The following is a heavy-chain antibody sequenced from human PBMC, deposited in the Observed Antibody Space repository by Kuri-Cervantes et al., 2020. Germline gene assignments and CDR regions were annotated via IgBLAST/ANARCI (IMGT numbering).Heavy chain of an antibody. D-gene: IGHD3-3*01. CDR3: ARVAWHYDFWSGYYHWRDLYYFDY. J-gene: IGHJ4*02. Sequence: LSLTCAASGFTVSGNYMSWVRQAPGKGLEWVSVIYSGGSTYYADSVKGRFTISRDNSKNTLYLQMNSLRAEDTAVYYCARVAWHYDFWSGYYHWRDLYYFDYWGQGTLVTVSS. CDR2: IYSGGST. CDR1: GFTVSGNY. V-gene: IGHV3-53*01.